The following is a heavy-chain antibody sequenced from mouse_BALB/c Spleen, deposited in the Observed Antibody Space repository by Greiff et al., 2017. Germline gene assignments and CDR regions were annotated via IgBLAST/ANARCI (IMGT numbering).Heavy chain of an antibody. V-gene: IGHV3-8*02. J-gene: IGHJ4*01. Sequence: EVKLQESGPSLVKPSQTLSLTCSVTGDSITSGYWNWIRKFPGNKLEYMGYISYSGSTYYNPSLKSRISITRDTSKNQYYLQLNSVTTEDTATYYCARYDYAFYAMDYWGQGTSVTVSS. CDR3: ARYDYAFYAMDY. D-gene: IGHD2-4*01. CDR1: GDSITSGY. CDR2: ISYSGST.